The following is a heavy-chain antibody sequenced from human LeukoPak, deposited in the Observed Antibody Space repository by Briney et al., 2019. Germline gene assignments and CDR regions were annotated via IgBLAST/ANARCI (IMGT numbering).Heavy chain of an antibody. D-gene: IGHD6-13*01. J-gene: IGHJ4*02. V-gene: IGHV3-43*02. Sequence: GGSLRLSCAASGFTFSSYGMHWVRQAPGKGLEWVSLISGGGGSTYYADSVKGRFTISRDNSKNSLYLQMNSLRTEDTALYYCAKGIAASGTSHFDYWGQGTLVTVSS. CDR3: AKGIAASGTSHFDY. CDR1: GFTFSSYG. CDR2: ISGGGGST.